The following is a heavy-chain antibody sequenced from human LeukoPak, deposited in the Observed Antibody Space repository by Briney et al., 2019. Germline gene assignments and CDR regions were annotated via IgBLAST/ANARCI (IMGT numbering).Heavy chain of an antibody. J-gene: IGHJ4*02. CDR1: GFIFNSFA. D-gene: IGHD1-26*01. CDR2: ILYDGNNR. V-gene: IGHV3-30-3*01. CDR3: ARDRVGWELQYYFDY. Sequence: GGSLRLSCAASGFIFNSFAMHWVRQAPGKGLEWVAIILYDGNNRSYADSVKGRFTISRDNSENTLYLQMNSLRPEDTAVYYCARDRVGWELQYYFDYWGQGTLVTVSS.